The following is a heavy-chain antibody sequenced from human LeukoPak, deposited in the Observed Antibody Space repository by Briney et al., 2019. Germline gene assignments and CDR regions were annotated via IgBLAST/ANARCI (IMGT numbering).Heavy chain of an antibody. CDR3: AGIVVVPDASSSDAFDI. J-gene: IGHJ3*02. V-gene: IGHV4-4*07. CDR2: IYTSGST. D-gene: IGHD2-2*01. CDR1: GGSISSYY. Sequence: SETLSLTCTVSGGSISSYYWSWIRQPAAKGLEWIGRIYTSGSTSYNPSLKSPVTMSVDTSKNQFSLKLSSVTAADPAVYYCAGIVVVPDASSSDAFDIWGQGTMVTVSS.